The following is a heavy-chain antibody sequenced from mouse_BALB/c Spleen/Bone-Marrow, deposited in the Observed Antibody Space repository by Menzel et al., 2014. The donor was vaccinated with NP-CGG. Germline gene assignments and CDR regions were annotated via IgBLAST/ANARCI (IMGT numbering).Heavy chain of an antibody. V-gene: IGHV1-63*02. CDR2: IYPKNDDA. CDR3: TRHYGNYDY. CDR1: GYSFTNFW. Sequence: VQLQESGAELVRPGTSVKMSCKAAGYSFTNFWIGWVKQRPGHGLEWIGDIYPKNDDANYNEKFKGRATLTVDTPSSTAYMQLSGLTSEDSAIYYCTRHYGNYDYWGQGSTLTVSS. J-gene: IGHJ2*01. D-gene: IGHD2-1*01.